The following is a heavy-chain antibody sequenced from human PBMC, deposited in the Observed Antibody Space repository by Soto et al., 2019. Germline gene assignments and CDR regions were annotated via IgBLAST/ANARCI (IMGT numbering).Heavy chain of an antibody. CDR3: ARHATYCSSNSCYEVDF. V-gene: IGHV4-39*01. CDR2: IFPSGST. J-gene: IGHJ4*02. D-gene: IGHD2-2*01. Sequence: QLQLQESGPGLLKPSETLSLTCTVSGGSIRSSGYFLGWIRRPPGMGLEWIGSIFPSGSTLYTPSLNGRVTRSVDTSKNHYSLQMTSVTAADTAVYYCARHATYCSSNSCYEVDFWGQGSLVTVSS. CDR1: GGSIRSSGYF.